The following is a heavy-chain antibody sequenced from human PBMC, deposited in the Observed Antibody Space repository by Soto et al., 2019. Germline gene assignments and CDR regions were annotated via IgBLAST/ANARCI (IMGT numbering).Heavy chain of an antibody. J-gene: IGHJ6*03. Sequence: GGSLRLSCAASGFTVSSNYMSWVRQAPGKGLEWVSVIYSGGSTYYADSVKGRFTISRDNSKNTLYLQMNSLRAEDTAVYYCASCCSPRPYYYYYYMDVWGKGTTVTVSS. CDR2: IYSGGST. D-gene: IGHD2-2*01. CDR3: ASCCSPRPYYYYYYMDV. CDR1: GFTVSSNY. V-gene: IGHV3-66*01.